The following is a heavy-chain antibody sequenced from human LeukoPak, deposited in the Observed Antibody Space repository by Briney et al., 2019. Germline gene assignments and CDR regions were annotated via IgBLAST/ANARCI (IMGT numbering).Heavy chain of an antibody. CDR2: ISGSGGST. CDR1: GFTFSSYA. D-gene: IGHD4-23*01. J-gene: IGHJ4*02. V-gene: IGHV3-23*01. Sequence: GGSLRLSCAASGFTFSSYAMSWVRQAPGKGLEWVSAISGSGGSTYYADSVKGRFTISRDNSTHTLYLQMNSLRAEDTAVYYCAKVSGKSVVTPDYWGQGTLVTVSS. CDR3: AKVSGKSVVTPDY.